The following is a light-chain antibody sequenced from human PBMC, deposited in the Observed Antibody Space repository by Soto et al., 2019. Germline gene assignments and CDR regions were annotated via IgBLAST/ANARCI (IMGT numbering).Light chain of an antibody. V-gene: IGKV3-20*01. J-gene: IGKJ1*01. CDR2: GAS. CDR1: QSVTSSY. Sequence: EIVLTQSPGTLSLSPGERATLSCWASQSVTSSYLAWYQQKPGQAPRLLIYGASTRATGIPDRFSGSGSGTDFTLTISRLEPEDFAVYYCQQYGSSPWTFGQGTKVEIK. CDR3: QQYGSSPWT.